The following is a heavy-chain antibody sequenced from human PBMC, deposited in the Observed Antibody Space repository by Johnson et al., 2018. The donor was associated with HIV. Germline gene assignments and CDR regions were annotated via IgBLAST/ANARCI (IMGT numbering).Heavy chain of an antibody. V-gene: IGHV3-30*04. CDR1: GFTFSSYA. CDR3: ARASDAFDI. J-gene: IGHJ3*02. Sequence: QVQLVESGGGLVQPGGSLRLSCAASGFTFSSYAMHWVRQAPAKGLEWVAVISYDGSDKYYADSVKGRFTISRDSSKNTLYLQMTSLRAEDTAVYYCARASDAFDIWGQGTMVTVSS. CDR2: ISYDGSDK.